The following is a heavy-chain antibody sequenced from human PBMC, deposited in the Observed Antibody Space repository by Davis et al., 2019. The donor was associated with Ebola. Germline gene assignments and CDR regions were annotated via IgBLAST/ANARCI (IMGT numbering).Heavy chain of an antibody. CDR2: ITSSDGRT. V-gene: IGHV3-23*01. Sequence: GESLKISCAASGFTFSSNWMSWVRQAPGKGLEWVSGITSSDGRTYCADSVKGRFTISRDNSKNTLYLQMNSLRAEDTAVYHCAKVLQATNILATTYYYYALDVWGQGTTVTVSS. CDR1: GFTFSSNW. CDR3: AKVLQATNILATTYYYYALDV. J-gene: IGHJ6*01. D-gene: IGHD5-24*01.